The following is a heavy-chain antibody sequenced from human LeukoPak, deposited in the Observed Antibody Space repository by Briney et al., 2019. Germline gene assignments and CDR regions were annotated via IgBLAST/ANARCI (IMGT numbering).Heavy chain of an antibody. CDR2: MSPNSGNT. CDR1: GYTFTSYD. CDR3: ARLFGSNYGMDV. Sequence: ASVKVSCKASGYTFTSYDINWVRQATGQGLEWMGWMSPNSGNTGYAQKFQGRVTMTRNTSISTAYMELSSLRSEDTAVYYCARLFGSNYGMDVWGQGTTVTVSS. J-gene: IGHJ6*02. V-gene: IGHV1-8*01. D-gene: IGHD3-16*01.